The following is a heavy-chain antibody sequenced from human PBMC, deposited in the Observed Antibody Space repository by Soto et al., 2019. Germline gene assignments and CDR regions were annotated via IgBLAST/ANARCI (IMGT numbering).Heavy chain of an antibody. J-gene: IGHJ3*02. CDR1: GYTFTSYA. CDR2: INAGNGNT. D-gene: IGHD4-17*01. V-gene: IGHV1-3*01. Sequence: VSCKASGYTFTSYAMHWVRQAPGQRLEWMGWINAGNGNTKYSQKFQGRVTITRDTSASTAYMELGSLRSEDTAVYYCARDRGDLDDAFDIWGQGTMVTVS. CDR3: ARDRGDLDDAFDI.